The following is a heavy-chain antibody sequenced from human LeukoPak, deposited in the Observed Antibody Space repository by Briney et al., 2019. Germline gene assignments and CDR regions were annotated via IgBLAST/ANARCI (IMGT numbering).Heavy chain of an antibody. CDR1: GGSIRSYY. CDR2: IYYTGST. V-gene: IGHV4-59*01. Sequence: SETLSLTCTVSGGSIRSYYWSWIRQPPGKGLEWIGYIYYTGSTNYNPSLKSRVTILVDTSKNQFSLNLISVTAADTAVYYCARVLPYSSGWGVDYWGQGALVTVSS. D-gene: IGHD6-19*01. CDR3: ARVLPYSSGWGVDY. J-gene: IGHJ4*02.